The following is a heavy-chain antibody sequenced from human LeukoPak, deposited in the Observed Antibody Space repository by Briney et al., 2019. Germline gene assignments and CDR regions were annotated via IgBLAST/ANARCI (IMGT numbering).Heavy chain of an antibody. J-gene: IGHJ3*02. CDR1: GFTFSSYS. CDR3: ARPHSSGYYAGRASDI. CDR2: ISSSSSYI. D-gene: IGHD3-22*01. V-gene: IGHV3-21*01. Sequence: GGSLRLSCAASGFTFSSYSMNWVRQAPGKGLEWVSSISSSSSYIYYADSVKGRFTISRDNAKNSLYLQMNSLRAEDTAVYYCARPHSSGYYAGRASDIWGQGTMVTVSS.